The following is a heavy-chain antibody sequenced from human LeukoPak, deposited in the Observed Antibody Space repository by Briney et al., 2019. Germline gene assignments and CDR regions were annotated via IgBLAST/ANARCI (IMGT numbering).Heavy chain of an antibody. V-gene: IGHV3-7*01. CDR3: ARVGGCCYFDY. J-gene: IGHJ4*02. D-gene: IGHD2-15*01. Sequence: PGGSLRLSCAASGFTFSSYWMSWVRQAPGKGLEWVANIKQDGSEKYYVDSVKGRFTISRDNAKNSLYLQMSSLRAEDTAVHYCARVGGCCYFDYWGQGAPVTVSS. CDR2: IKQDGSEK. CDR1: GFTFSSYW.